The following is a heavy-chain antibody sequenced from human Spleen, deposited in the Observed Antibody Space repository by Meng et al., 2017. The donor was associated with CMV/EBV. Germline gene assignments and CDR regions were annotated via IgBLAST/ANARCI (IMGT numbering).Heavy chain of an antibody. CDR1: GFTFSRYA. CDR2: ISGTGGHA. CDR3: VRGAWFGDSPAPGGMDV. Sequence: GESLKISCAASGFTFSRYAMMWVRHAPGKGLEWVSSISGTGGHAYYADSVKGRFTISRDNSKNTLYLQMNSLRAEDTALYYCVRGAWFGDSPAPGGMDVWGQGTTVTVSS. D-gene: IGHD3-10*01. J-gene: IGHJ6*02. V-gene: IGHV3-23*01.